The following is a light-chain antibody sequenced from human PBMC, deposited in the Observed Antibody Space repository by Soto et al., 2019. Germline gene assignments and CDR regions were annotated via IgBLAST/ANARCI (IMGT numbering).Light chain of an antibody. V-gene: IGLV2-14*01. CDR1: SSDVGIYNY. J-gene: IGLJ1*01. CDR2: EVS. Sequence: QSVLTQPASVSVSPGQSIAISCTGSSSDVGIYNYVSWYQQHPGKVPKLIIYEVSNRPSGVSNRFSGSKSGNTASLTISGLQAEDEADCYCSSYTTSSTRVFGTGTKGTVL. CDR3: SSYTTSSTRV.